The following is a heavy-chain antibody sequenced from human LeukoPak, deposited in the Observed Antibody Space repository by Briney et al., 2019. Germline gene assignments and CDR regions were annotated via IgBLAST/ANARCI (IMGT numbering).Heavy chain of an antibody. J-gene: IGHJ4*02. Sequence: GGALRLSCAVSGFTITNYGMSWVRQAPGKGLEGVSPIYVSGGTEYYADSVKGGFIISRDNSRNTLYLQINSLRGQGTALYYCAQGYSSGWYPNWGQGTLVTVSS. CDR1: GFTITNYG. CDR2: IYVSGGTE. CDR3: AQGYSSGWYPN. V-gene: IGHV3-23*01. D-gene: IGHD6-19*01.